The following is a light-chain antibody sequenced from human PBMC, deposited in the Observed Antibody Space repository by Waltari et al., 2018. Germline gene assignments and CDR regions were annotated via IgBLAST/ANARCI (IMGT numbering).Light chain of an antibody. CDR3: QQFNSFPLT. CDR1: QDISSA. J-gene: IGKJ4*01. V-gene: IGKV1-13*02. CDR2: DAS. Sequence: AIQLTQSPSSLSASVGDKVTITCRASQDISSALAWYQLRPGKAPKFLIYDASILESGVPSRFHGSGSGTDFTLTISSLQPDDFGTYFCQQFNSFPLTFGGGTKVEMK.